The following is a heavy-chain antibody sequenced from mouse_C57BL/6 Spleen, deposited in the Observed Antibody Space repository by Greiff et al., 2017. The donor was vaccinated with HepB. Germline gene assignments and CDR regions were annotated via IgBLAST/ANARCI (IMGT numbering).Heavy chain of an antibody. V-gene: IGHV5-6*01. J-gene: IGHJ3*01. Sequence: EVQLVESGGDLVKPGGSLKLSCAASGFTFSSYGMSWVRQTPDKRLEWVATISSGGSYTYYPDSVKGRFTISRDNAKNTLYLQMSSLKSEDTAMYYCARKGDYGRFAYWGQGTLVTVSA. CDR2: ISSGGSYT. CDR1: GFTFSSYG. D-gene: IGHD2-4*01. CDR3: ARKGDYGRFAY.